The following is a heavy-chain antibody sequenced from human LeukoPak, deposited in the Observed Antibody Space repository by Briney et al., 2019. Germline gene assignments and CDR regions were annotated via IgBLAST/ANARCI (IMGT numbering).Heavy chain of an antibody. D-gene: IGHD3-10*01. CDR3: ARDGPVWFGELSPWFDP. CDR2: IYTSGST. J-gene: IGHJ5*02. V-gene: IGHV4-4*07. Sequence: SETLSLTCTASGGSISSYYWSWIRQPAGKGLEWIGRIYTSGSTNYNPSPKSRVTMSVDTSKNQFSLKLSSVTAADTAVYYCARDGPVWFGELSPWFDPWGQGTLVTVSS. CDR1: GGSISSYY.